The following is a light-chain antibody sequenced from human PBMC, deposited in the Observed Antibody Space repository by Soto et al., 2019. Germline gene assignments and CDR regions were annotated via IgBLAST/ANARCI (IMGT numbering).Light chain of an antibody. CDR2: GAS. V-gene: IGKV3-11*01. CDR1: QSVSSY. J-gene: IGKJ1*01. Sequence: THSFCHGTRATLSCRASQSVSSYLAWYQQKPGQPPRLLIYGASTRATDFPARFSGSGSGTEFTLTISSLEPEDFAVYYCQQHSSSPPTFGQGTKVDIK. CDR3: QQHSSSPPT.